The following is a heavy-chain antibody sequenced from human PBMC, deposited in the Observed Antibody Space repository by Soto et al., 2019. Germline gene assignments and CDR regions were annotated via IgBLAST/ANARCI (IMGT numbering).Heavy chain of an antibody. D-gene: IGHD3-22*01. CDR1: GGSFSGYY. V-gene: IGHV4-34*01. CDR3: ARVDSSGRYYYGMDV. CDR2: INHSGST. J-gene: IGHJ6*02. Sequence: QVQLQQWGAGLLKPSETLSLTCAVYGGSFSGYYWSWIRQPPGKGLEWIGEINHSGSTNYNPSLKSRLTISVDTSKNQFSLKLSSVTAADTAVYYCARVDSSGRYYYGMDVWGQGTTVTVSS.